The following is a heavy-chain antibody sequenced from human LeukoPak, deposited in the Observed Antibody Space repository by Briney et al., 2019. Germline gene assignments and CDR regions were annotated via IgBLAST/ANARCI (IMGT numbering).Heavy chain of an antibody. CDR2: IYYSGST. V-gene: IGHV4-59*08. CDR1: GGSISSYY. Sequence: SETLSLTCTVSGGSISSYYWSWIRQPPGKGPEWIAYIYYSGSTNYNPSLKSRVTISVDTSKNQFSLKLSSVTAADTAVYYCASSRIYGSGRHYYYYYGMDGWGQGTTVTVSS. J-gene: IGHJ6*02. CDR3: ASSRIYGSGRHYYYYYGMDG. D-gene: IGHD3-10*01.